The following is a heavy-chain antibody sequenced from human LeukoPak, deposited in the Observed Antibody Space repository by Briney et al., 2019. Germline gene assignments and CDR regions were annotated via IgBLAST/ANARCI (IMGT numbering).Heavy chain of an antibody. CDR2: ISGSGGST. Sequence: PGGSLRLSCAASGFTFSSYAMSWVRQAPGKGLKWVSAISGSGGSTYYADSVKGRFTISRDNSKNTLYLQMNSLRAEDTAVYYCAKDPGDDYYDSSGYSYFDYWGQGTLVTVSS. CDR1: GFTFSSYA. J-gene: IGHJ4*02. V-gene: IGHV3-23*01. D-gene: IGHD3-22*01. CDR3: AKDPGDDYYDSSGYSYFDY.